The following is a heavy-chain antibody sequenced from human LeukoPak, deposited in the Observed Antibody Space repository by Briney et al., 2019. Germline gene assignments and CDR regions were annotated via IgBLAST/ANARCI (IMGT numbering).Heavy chain of an antibody. J-gene: IGHJ4*02. CDR3: ARDMVRGPLDY. V-gene: IGHV4-30-4*02. CDR2: IYYSGST. Sequence: SETLSLTCTVSGGSISSGDYYWSWIRQPPGKGLEWIGYIYYSGSTYYNPSLKSRVTISVDTSKNQFSLKLSSVTAADTAVYYCARDMVRGPLDYWGQGTLVTVSS. CDR1: GGSISSGDYY. D-gene: IGHD3-10*01.